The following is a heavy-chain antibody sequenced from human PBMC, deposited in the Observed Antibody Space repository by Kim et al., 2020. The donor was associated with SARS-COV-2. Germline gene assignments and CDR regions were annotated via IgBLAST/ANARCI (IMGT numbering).Heavy chain of an antibody. Sequence: SETLSLTCTVSGGSISSSSYYWGWIRQPPGKGLEWIGSIYYSGSTYYNPSLKSRVTISVDTSKNQFSLKLSSVTAADTAVYYCARPINYYDFWSGYPRENWYFDYWGQGTLVTVSS. CDR3: ARPINYYDFWSGYPRENWYFDY. V-gene: IGHV4-39*01. CDR2: IYYSGST. D-gene: IGHD3-3*01. CDR1: GGSISSSSYY. J-gene: IGHJ4*02.